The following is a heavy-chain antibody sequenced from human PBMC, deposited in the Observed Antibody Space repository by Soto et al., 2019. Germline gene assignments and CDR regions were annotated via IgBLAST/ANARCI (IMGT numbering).Heavy chain of an antibody. CDR1: GFTFSNYA. CDR2: IGRDGHST. Sequence: EVPLVESGGGLVQPGGSLRLSCAASGFTFSNYAMHWVRQPPGKGLEYVSSIGRDGHSTQYANSVRARFSISRDNSKNTLYRQMGSLTTEDMAVYYCARGSEEWFGELWHWGQGTLVTVSS. D-gene: IGHD3-10*01. J-gene: IGHJ4*02. V-gene: IGHV3-64*01. CDR3: ARGSEEWFGELWH.